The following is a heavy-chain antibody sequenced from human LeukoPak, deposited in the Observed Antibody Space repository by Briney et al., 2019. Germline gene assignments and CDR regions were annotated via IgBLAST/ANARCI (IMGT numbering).Heavy chain of an antibody. J-gene: IGHJ5*02. CDR3: GKEGGA. D-gene: IGHD3-16*01. Sequence: PGGSLRLSCAASAFTFSSFTMTWVRQAPGKGLEWVSAIRGRGGSTYYADSLEGRFTIARDNSKDMAYLQMNSLKVEDTAIYYCGKEGGAWGQGTKVTVSS. V-gene: IGHV3-23*01. CDR1: AFTFSSFT. CDR2: IRGRGGST.